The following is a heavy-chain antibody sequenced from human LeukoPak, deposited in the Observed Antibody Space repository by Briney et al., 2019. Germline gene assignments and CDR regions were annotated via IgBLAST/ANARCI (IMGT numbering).Heavy chain of an antibody. CDR3: ARGQDVDTAMVPDY. CDR2: IYSGGST. D-gene: IGHD5-18*01. Sequence: GGSLRLSCAASGFTFSSYAMSWVRQAPGKGLEWVSVIYSGGSTYYADSVKGRFTISRDNSKNTLYLQMNSLRAEDTAVYYCARGQDVDTAMVPDYWGQGTLVTVSS. V-gene: IGHV3-66*01. J-gene: IGHJ4*02. CDR1: GFTFSSYA.